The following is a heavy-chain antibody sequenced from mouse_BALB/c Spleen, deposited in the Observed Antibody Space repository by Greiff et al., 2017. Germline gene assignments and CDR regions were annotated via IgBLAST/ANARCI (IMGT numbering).Heavy chain of an antibody. CDR2: ISSGGSYT. D-gene: IGHD4-1*01. Sequence: EVHLVESGGDLVKPGGSLKLSCAASGFTFSSYGMSWVRQTPDKRLEWVATISSGGSYTYYPDSVKGRFTISRDNAKNTLYLQMSSLKSEDTAMYYCARNWDSYAMDYWGQGTSVTVSS. CDR3: ARNWDSYAMDY. CDR1: GFTFSSYG. J-gene: IGHJ4*01. V-gene: IGHV5-6*01.